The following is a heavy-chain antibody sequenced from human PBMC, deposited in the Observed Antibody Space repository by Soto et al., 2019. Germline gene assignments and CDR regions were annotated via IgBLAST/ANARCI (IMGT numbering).Heavy chain of an antibody. Sequence: QGQLVQSGAEVKKPGASVKVSFTASGNTFTNFGVTWGRQAPGQGLEWMGWISAYTDDPNYAQKFQGRVTMTIYTSTSTAYLDLRSLTYDATAVYYCARVIPGAEAWFDPWGQGTLVTVSS. V-gene: IGHV1-18*01. CDR2: ISAYTDDP. J-gene: IGHJ5*02. CDR3: ARVIPGAEAWFDP. D-gene: IGHD2-2*01. CDR1: GNTFTNFG.